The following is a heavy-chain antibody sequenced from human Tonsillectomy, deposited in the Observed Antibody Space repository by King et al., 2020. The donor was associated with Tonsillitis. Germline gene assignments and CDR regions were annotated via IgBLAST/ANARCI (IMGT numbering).Heavy chain of an antibody. D-gene: IGHD2-2*01. J-gene: IGHJ6*03. V-gene: IGHV4-61*02. Sequence: QLQESGPGLVKPSQTLSLTCTVSGDSLSSGGYYWSWIRQPAGKGLEWIGRIHASGSTYYNPSLQSRVAMSVDTSQNQLSLKVNSVTAADTAVYYCARARSSWREYYYYFFYMDVWGKGTTVTVSS. CDR2: IHASGST. CDR3: ARARSSWREYYYYFFYMDV. CDR1: GDSLSSGGYY.